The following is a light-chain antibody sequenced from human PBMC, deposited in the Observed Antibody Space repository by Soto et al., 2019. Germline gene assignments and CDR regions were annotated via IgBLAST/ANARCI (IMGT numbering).Light chain of an antibody. CDR2: DAS. V-gene: IGKV3-11*01. CDR1: QSVSPY. Sequence: IVLTQSPATLSLSPGERSTLSCRASQSVSPYLAWYQQKPGQAPRLLIYDASNRATGIPARFSGSGSGTDFTLTISSLEPEDFAVYYCQQRSNWPHTFGQGTRLEIK. CDR3: QQRSNWPHT. J-gene: IGKJ5*01.